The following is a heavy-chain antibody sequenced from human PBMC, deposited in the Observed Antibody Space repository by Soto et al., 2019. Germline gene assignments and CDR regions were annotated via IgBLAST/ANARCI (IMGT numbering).Heavy chain of an antibody. Sequence: SVKVSCKASGGTFSSYTISWVRQAPGQGLEWMGRIIPILGIANYAQKFQGRVTITADKSTSTAYMELSSLRSEDTAVYYCARDGLTTASIAARWFDPWGQGTLVTVSS. CDR2: IIPILGIA. D-gene: IGHD6-6*01. J-gene: IGHJ5*02. CDR3: ARDGLTTASIAARWFDP. V-gene: IGHV1-69*04. CDR1: GGTFSSYT.